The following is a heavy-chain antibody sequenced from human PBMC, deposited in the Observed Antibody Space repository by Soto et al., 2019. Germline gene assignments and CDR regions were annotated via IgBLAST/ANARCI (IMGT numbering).Heavy chain of an antibody. V-gene: IGHV3-30*18. CDR3: AKDRYSGTYPTDFDY. CDR2: ISYDGGNE. J-gene: IGHJ4*02. Sequence: SLRLSCAGSGFTFSSYCIHWVRHSRGKGLEWVALISYDGGNEKYTESVKDRFTISRDDSHNVAYLQMSSLRTEDTAMYYCAKDRYSGTYPTDFDYWGQGSLVTVSS. D-gene: IGHD1-26*01. CDR1: GFTFSSYC.